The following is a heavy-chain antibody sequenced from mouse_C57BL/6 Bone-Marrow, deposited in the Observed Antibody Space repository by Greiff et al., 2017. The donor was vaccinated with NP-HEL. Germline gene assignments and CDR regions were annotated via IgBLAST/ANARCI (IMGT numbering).Heavy chain of an antibody. CDR3: ARWTMIEEWFAY. CDR2: IHPNSGST. Sequence: QVQLQQPGAELVKPGASVKLSCKASGYTFTSYWMHWVKQRPGQGLEWIGMIHPNSGSTNYNEKFKSKATLTVDKSSSTAYMQLSSLTSEDSAVYYCARWTMIEEWFAYWGQGTLVTVSA. V-gene: IGHV1-64*01. D-gene: IGHD2-4*01. CDR1: GYTFTSYW. J-gene: IGHJ3*01.